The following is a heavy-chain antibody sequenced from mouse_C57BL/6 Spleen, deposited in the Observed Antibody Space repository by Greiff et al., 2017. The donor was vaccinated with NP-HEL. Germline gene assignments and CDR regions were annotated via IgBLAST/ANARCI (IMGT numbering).Heavy chain of an antibody. D-gene: IGHD2-5*01. V-gene: IGHV1-59*01. CDR2: IDPSDSYT. J-gene: IGHJ1*03. Sequence: QVQLQQPGAELVRPGTSVKLSCKASGYTFTSYWMHWVKQRPGQGLEWIGVIDPSDSYTNYNQKFKGKAKLTVDTSSSTAYMQLSSLTSEDSAVYYCARADYSNYKGYFDVWGTGTTVTVSS. CDR1: GYTFTSYW. CDR3: ARADYSNYKGYFDV.